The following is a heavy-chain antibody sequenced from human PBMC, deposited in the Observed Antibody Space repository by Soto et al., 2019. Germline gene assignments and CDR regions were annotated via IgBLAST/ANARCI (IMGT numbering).Heavy chain of an antibody. D-gene: IGHD1-7*01. CDR1: GYTFNSYS. CDR3: ARDLNFGWNSGFDL. CDR2: ISVKNGNT. V-gene: IGHV1-18*01. Sequence: QVQLMQSGAEVKMPGASVKVSCKASGYTFNSYSISWVRQAPGQGLEWMGWISVKNGNTNYAQKFQGRVTMTTETSTRTTYMEVRRLTSDDTAVYYCARDLNFGWNSGFDLWGQGTMVTVSS. J-gene: IGHJ3*01.